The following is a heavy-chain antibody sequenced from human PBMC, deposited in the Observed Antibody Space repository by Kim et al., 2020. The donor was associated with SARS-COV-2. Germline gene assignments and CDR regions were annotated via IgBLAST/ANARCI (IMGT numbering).Heavy chain of an antibody. CDR2: ISSSGETI. CDR3: ARETSLEGFTENYYYYM. Sequence: GGSLRLSCAASGFTFSSYEMNWVRRGPGKGLEWVSYISSSGETIQYADSVKGRFTISRDNAKNSLFLQMNTLRAEDTAVYYCARETSLEGFTENYYYYM. J-gene: IGHJ6*03. D-gene: IGHD1-1*01. V-gene: IGHV3-48*03. CDR1: GFTFSSYE.